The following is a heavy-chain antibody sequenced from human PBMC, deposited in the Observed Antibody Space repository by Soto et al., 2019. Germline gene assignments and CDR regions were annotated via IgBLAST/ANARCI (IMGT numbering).Heavy chain of an antibody. CDR3: ARTTAVPNTLRSRYFFDY. V-gene: IGHV4-61*01. J-gene: IGHJ4*02. CDR1: GGSISNKTYY. CDR2: VYYSGTT. Sequence: SETLSLTCSVSGGSISNKTYYWSWIRQPPGKRLEWIGYVYYSGTTNYNPSLKSRVTISVDLSKNQFSLRLSSVTTADTALYYCARTTAVPNTLRSRYFFDYWGQGTLVTVSS. D-gene: IGHD4-17*01.